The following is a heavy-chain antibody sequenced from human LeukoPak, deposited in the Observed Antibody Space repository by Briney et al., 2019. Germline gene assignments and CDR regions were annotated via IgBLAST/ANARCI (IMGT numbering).Heavy chain of an antibody. V-gene: IGHV3-23*01. Sequence: GGSLRLSCAASGFTFSSYAMNWVRQAPGKGLEWVSSISGSGGSTYYADSVKGRFTISRDNSKNTLHLQMNSLRAEDTAVYYCAKDPPGYYYYYMDVWGKGTTVTVSS. J-gene: IGHJ6*03. CDR3: AKDPPGYYYYYMDV. CDR2: ISGSGGST. CDR1: GFTFSSYA.